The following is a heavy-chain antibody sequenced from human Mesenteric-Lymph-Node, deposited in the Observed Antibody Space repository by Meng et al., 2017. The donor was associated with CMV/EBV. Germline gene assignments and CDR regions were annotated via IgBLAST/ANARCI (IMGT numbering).Heavy chain of an antibody. Sequence: GSLRLSCTVSGGSISSSFYYWGWIRQPPGKGLEWIGTIYYSGSTYYNPSLKSRVTISVDTSKNQFSLKLSSVTAADTAVYYCARGGYCSGGSCYSTWWFDPWGQGTLVTVSS. CDR2: IYYSGST. V-gene: IGHV4-39*07. J-gene: IGHJ5*02. CDR1: GGSISSSFYY. D-gene: IGHD2-15*01. CDR3: ARGGYCSGGSCYSTWWFDP.